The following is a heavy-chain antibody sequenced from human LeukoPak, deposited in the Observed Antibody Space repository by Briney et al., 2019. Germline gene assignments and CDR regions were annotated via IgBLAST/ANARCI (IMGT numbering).Heavy chain of an antibody. Sequence: PAGSLRLSCAASGFTFSSYAMHWVRQAPGKGLEWVAVISYDGSNKYYADSVKGRFTISRDNSKNTLYLQMNSLRAEDTAVYYCARDRYGDYGDVDYWGQGTLVTVSA. D-gene: IGHD4-17*01. V-gene: IGHV3-30*04. CDR2: ISYDGSNK. J-gene: IGHJ4*02. CDR3: ARDRYGDYGDVDY. CDR1: GFTFSSYA.